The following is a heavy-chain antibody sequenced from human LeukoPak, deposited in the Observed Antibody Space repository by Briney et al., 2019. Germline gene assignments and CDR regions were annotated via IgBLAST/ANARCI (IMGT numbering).Heavy chain of an antibody. J-gene: IGHJ4*02. CDR2: IYHSGST. CDR1: GVSISPYY. D-gene: IGHD5-24*01. Sequence: SETLSLTCTVSGVSISPYYWSWIRQPPGKGLEWIGSIYHSGSTYYNPSLKSRVTISVDTSKNQFSLKLSSVTAADTAVYYCARVRDGYNYYFDYWGQGTLVTVSS. CDR3: ARVRDGYNYYFDY. V-gene: IGHV4-38-2*02.